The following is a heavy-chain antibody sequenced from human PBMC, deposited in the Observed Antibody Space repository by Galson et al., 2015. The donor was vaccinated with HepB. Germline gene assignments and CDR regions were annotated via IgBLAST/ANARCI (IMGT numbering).Heavy chain of an antibody. D-gene: IGHD3-3*01. J-gene: IGHJ6*02. CDR1: GYTFTSYD. CDR3: ARVGSTSRTYYDFWSGYYYGMDV. V-gene: IGHV1-8*01. CDR2: MNPNSGNT. Sequence: SVKVSCKASGYTFTSYDINWVRQATGQGLEWMGWMNPNSGNTGYAQKFQGRVTMTRNTSISTAYMELSSLRSEDTAVYYCARVGSTSRTYYDFWSGYYYGMDVWGQGTTVTVSS.